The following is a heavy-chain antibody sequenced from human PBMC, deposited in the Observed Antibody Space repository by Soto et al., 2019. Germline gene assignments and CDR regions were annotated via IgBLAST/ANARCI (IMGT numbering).Heavy chain of an antibody. J-gene: IGHJ4*02. D-gene: IGHD5-12*01. V-gene: IGHV3-23*01. CDR1: GLTFRSHA. Sequence: EVHLLESGGGLVQPGGSLRLSCVVSGLTFRSHAMYWVRQAPGQGLEWVAGISGGGYTAYYPDSVRGRFTMSRDNSKNTVYLEIDNLRADDTAVYYCAKAQGVDTIKSNFDYWGQGTLVTVSS. CDR2: ISGGGYTA. CDR3: AKAQGVDTIKSNFDY.